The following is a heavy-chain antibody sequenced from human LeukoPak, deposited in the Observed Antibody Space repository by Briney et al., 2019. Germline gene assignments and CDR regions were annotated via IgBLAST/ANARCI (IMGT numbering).Heavy chain of an antibody. D-gene: IGHD4-17*01. CDR2: IYYSGST. CDR3: ARHDYGDSQLDY. CDR1: GGSISSYY. J-gene: IGHJ4*02. Sequence: PSETLSLTCTVSGGSISSYYWSWIRQPPGKGLEWIGYIYYSGSTNYSPSLKSRVTISVDTSKNQFSLKLSSVTAADTAVYYCARHDYGDSQLDYWGQGTLVTVSS. V-gene: IGHV4-59*01.